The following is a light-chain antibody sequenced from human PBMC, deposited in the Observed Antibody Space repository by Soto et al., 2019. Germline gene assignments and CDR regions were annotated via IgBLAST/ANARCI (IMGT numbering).Light chain of an antibody. V-gene: IGKV1-5*03. CDR1: QSISSW. CDR2: KAS. J-gene: IGKJ2*01. Sequence: DIQMTQSPSTLSASVGDRVTITCRASQSISSWLAWYQQKPGKAPKLLIYKASSLETGVPSRFSGSGSGTEFTLTISSLQPDDFATYYCQQYNSYPYTFGQGTKLEIK. CDR3: QQYNSYPYT.